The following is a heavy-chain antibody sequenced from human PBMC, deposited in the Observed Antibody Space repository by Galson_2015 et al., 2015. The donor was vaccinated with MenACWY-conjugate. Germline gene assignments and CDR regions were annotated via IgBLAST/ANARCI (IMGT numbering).Heavy chain of an antibody. CDR1: GVALSRYG. V-gene: IGHV3-48*02. CDR3: ARGGDGSSWYRNCLDP. Sequence: SLRLSGGASGVALSRYGMNWVGQAGGTGLGRVWYISSGSSTIYYADSVKGRFTISRDNSKNSLYLQMNGLRDEDTAVYYCARGGDGSSWYRNCLDPWVQG. J-gene: IGHJ5*02. CDR2: ISSGSSTI. D-gene: IGHD6-13*01.